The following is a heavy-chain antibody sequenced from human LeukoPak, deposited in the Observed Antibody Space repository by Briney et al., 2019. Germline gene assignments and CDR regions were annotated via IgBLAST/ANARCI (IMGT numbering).Heavy chain of an antibody. CDR3: ARVGIAVAATGAFDI. V-gene: IGHV4-59*08. CDR2: IYYSGST. J-gene: IGHJ3*02. D-gene: IGHD6-19*01. CDR1: GGSISSYY. Sequence: SETLSLTCTVSGGSISSYYWSWIRQPPGKGLEWIGYIYYSGSTNYNPSLKSRVTISVDTSKNRFSLKLSSVTAADTAVYYCARVGIAVAATGAFDIWGQGTMVTVSS.